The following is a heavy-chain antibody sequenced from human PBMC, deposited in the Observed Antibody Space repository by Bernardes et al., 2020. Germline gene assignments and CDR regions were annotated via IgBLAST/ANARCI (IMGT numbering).Heavy chain of an antibody. CDR2: ISSSSSTI. V-gene: IGHV3-48*02. D-gene: IGHD3-3*01. CDR3: ARDWSAITIFGVDAFDI. Sequence: GGSLRLSCAASGFTFSSYSMNWVRQAPGKGLEWVSYISSSSSTIYYADSVKGRFTISRDNAKNSLYLQMNSLRDEDTAVYYCARDWSAITIFGVDAFDIWGQGTMVTVSS. CDR1: GFTFSSYS. J-gene: IGHJ3*02.